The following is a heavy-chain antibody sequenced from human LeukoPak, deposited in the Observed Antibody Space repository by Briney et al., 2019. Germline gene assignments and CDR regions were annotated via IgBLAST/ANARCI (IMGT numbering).Heavy chain of an antibody. J-gene: IGHJ4*02. CDR3: ARGPSGSGTYYIDY. CDR2: VYSGGSI. V-gene: IGHV3-53*01. CDR1: GFTFSSYS. D-gene: IGHD3-10*01. Sequence: GGSLRLSCAASGFTFSSYSMNWVRQAPGKGLEWVSLVYSGGSIYHADSVKGRFTFSRDNSKNTVYLQMNSLRAEDTAVYYCARGPSGSGTYYIDYWGQGTLVTVSS.